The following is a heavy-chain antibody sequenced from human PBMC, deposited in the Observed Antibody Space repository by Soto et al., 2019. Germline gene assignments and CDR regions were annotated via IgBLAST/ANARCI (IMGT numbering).Heavy chain of an antibody. CDR2: IHYRGST. CDR3: ARVSGGYDYYYYYGMDV. D-gene: IGHD3-22*01. Sequence: ETLSLTCTVSGGSISPYYWSWIRQPPGKGLEWIGYIHYRGSTNYNPSLKSRVTISVDTSKNQFSLKLSSVTAADTAVYYCARVSGGYDYYYYYGMDVWGQGTTVTVSS. CDR1: GGSISPYY. V-gene: IGHV4-59*01. J-gene: IGHJ6*02.